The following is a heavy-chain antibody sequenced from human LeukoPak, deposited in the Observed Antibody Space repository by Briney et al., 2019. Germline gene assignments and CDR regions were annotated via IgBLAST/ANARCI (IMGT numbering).Heavy chain of an antibody. J-gene: IGHJ6*03. CDR3: ARHVGGIYYYMDV. CDR1: GYTFTGYY. CDR2: INPNSGRT. V-gene: IGHV1-2*02. D-gene: IGHD6-13*01. Sequence: ASVKVSCEASGYTFTGYYMHWVRQAPGQGLEWMGWINPNSGRTNYAQKFQGRVTMTRDTSISTAYMELSRLRSDDTAVYYCARHVGGIYYYMDVWGKGTTVTISS.